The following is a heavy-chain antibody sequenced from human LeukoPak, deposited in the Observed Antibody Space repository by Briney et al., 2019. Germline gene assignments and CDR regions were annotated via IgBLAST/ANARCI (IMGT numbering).Heavy chain of an antibody. V-gene: IGHV3-48*01. CDR3: ARDRGIAVADYFDY. D-gene: IGHD6-19*01. CDR2: ISSSSSTI. Sequence: GGSLRLSCAASGFTFSSYSMNWVRQAPGKGPEWVSYISSSSSTIYYADSVKGRFTISRDNAKNSLYLQMNSLGAEDTAVYYCARDRGIAVADYFDYWGQGTLVTVSS. J-gene: IGHJ4*02. CDR1: GFTFSSYS.